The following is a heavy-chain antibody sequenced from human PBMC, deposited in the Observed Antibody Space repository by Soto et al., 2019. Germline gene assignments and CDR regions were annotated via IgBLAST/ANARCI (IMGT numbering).Heavy chain of an antibody. Sequence: SETLSLTCTVSGGSISSGGYYWSWIRQHPGKGLEWIGYIYYSGSTYYNPSLKSRVTISVDTSKNQFSLKLSSVTAADTAVYYCARGVTLVRGVIHTPYFDYWGQAALVTVSS. V-gene: IGHV4-31*03. D-gene: IGHD3-10*01. CDR1: GGSISSGGYY. CDR3: ARGVTLVRGVIHTPYFDY. J-gene: IGHJ4*02. CDR2: IYYSGST.